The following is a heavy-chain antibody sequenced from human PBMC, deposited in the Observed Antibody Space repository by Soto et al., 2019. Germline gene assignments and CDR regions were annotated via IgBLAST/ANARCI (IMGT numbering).Heavy chain of an antibody. D-gene: IGHD1-1*01. CDR1: GGSISSSSYY. CDR3: ARRGSGTPFDY. V-gene: IGHV4-39*01. J-gene: IGHJ4*02. Sequence: PSETLSLTCTVSGGSISSSSYYWGWIRQPPGKRLERIGSIYYSGSTYYNPSLKSRVTISVDTSKNQYSLKLSSVTAVDTAVYYCARRGSGTPFDYWGQGTLVTVSS. CDR2: IYYSGST.